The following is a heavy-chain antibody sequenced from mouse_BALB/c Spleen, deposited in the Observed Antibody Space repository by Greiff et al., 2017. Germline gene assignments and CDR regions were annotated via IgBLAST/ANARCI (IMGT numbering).Heavy chain of an antibody. CDR3: ARKDRYDGFDY. CDR1: GYSITSGYY. V-gene: IGHV3-6*02. D-gene: IGHD2-14*01. CDR2: ISYDGSN. Sequence: DVQLQESGPGLVKPSQSLSLTCSVTGYSITSGYYWNWIRQFPGNKLEWMGYISYDGSNNYNPSLKNRISITRDTSKNQFFLKLNSVTTEDTATYYCARKDRYDGFDYWGQGTTLTVSS. J-gene: IGHJ2*01.